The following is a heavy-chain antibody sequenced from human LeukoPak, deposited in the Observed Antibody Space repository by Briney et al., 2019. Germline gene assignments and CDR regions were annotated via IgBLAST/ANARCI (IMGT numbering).Heavy chain of an antibody. V-gene: IGHV4-39*07. J-gene: IGHJ3*02. CDR1: GGSISTSRYY. CDR3: AREGYYDTSASGAFDI. CDR2: IYYSGKT. D-gene: IGHD3-22*01. Sequence: SETLSLTCTVSGGSISTSRYYWGWIRQPPGKGLERIGSIYYSGKTYYNPSLKSRVTISVDTSRNQFSLKLSSATAADTAVYYCAREGYYDTSASGAFDIWGQGTLVTVSS.